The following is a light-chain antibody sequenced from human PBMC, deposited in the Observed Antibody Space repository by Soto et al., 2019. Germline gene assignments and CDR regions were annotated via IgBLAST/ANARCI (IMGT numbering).Light chain of an antibody. CDR1: QSVLYSSNNKNY. V-gene: IGKV4-1*01. CDR2: WAS. J-gene: IGKJ1*01. CDR3: QQYYSTPWT. Sequence: DIVMTQSPDSLAVSLGERATINCKSSQSVLYSSNNKNYLAWYQQKPGQPPKRLIYWASTRESGVPDRFSGSGSGTDFTLTISSLQAEDVAVYYCQQYYSTPWTFGQGTKVDIK.